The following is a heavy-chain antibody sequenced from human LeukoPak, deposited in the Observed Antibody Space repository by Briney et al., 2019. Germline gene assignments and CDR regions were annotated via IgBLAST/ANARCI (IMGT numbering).Heavy chain of an antibody. CDR3: ATSGYRNSFGGNYYYYMDV. CDR1: GGTFSNNA. J-gene: IGHJ6*03. V-gene: IGHV1-69*13. CDR2: IIPIFGTA. D-gene: IGHD4-11*01. Sequence: GASVKVSCKASGGTFSNNAISWVRQAPGQGLEWMGGIIPIFGTADYPQKFQDRVTITADESTGTAYMELSSLRSEDTAVYYCATSGYRNSFGGNYYYYMDVWDNGTTVTVSS.